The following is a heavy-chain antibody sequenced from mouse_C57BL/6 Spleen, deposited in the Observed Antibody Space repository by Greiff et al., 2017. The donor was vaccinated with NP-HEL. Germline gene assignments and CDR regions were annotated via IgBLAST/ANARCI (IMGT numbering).Heavy chain of an antibody. Sequence: VQLQQSGPELVKPGASVKISCKASGYSFTGYYMNWVKQSPEKSLEWIGEINPSTGGTTYNQKFKAKATLTVDKSSSTAYMQLKSLTSEDSAVYDCARYYDYDRAWFACWGQGTLVTVSA. CDR2: INPSTGGT. D-gene: IGHD2-4*01. J-gene: IGHJ3*01. CDR1: GYSFTGYY. V-gene: IGHV1-42*01. CDR3: ARYYDYDRAWFAC.